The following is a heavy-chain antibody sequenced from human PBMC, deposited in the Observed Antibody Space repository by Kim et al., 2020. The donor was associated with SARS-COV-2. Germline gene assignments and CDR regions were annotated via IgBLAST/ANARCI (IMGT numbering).Heavy chain of an antibody. V-gene: IGHV1-8*01. J-gene: IGHJ4*02. CDR3: ATRGGAEIGSHY. CDR1: GYTFTSSD. CDR2: MNPNNGNS. Sequence: ASVKVSCKASGYTFTSSDINWVRQATGQGLEWMGWMNPNNGNSDSSQKFQGRVTMTRNTSISTAYMELTSLRSEDAAMYYCATRGGAEIGSHYWGQGTLVSVSS. D-gene: IGHD1-26*01.